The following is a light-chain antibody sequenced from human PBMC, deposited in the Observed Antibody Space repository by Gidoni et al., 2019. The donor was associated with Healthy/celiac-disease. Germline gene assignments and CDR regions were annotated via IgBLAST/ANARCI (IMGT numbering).Light chain of an antibody. CDR2: QDS. J-gene: IGLJ2*01. Sequence: SYELTPPPSVSFSPGQTASITCSGDKLGDKYACWYQQKPGQSPVLVIYQDSKRPSGIPERFSGSNSGNTATLTISGTQAMDEADYYGQAWDSSTAVVFGGGTKLTVL. V-gene: IGLV3-1*01. CDR1: KLGDKY. CDR3: QAWDSSTAVV.